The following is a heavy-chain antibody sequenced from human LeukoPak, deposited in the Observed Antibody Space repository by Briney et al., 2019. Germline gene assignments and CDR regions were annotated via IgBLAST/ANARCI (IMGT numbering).Heavy chain of an antibody. CDR3: ARRYDILTGYNIRFDP. J-gene: IGHJ5*02. V-gene: IGHV4-34*01. Sequence: SETLSLTCAVYGGSFSGYYWSWIRQPPGKGLEWIGEINHSGSTNYNPSLKSRVTISVDTSKNQFSLKLSSVTAADTAVYYCARRYDILTGYNIRFDPWGQGTLVTVSS. CDR1: GGSFSGYY. D-gene: IGHD3-9*01. CDR2: INHSGST.